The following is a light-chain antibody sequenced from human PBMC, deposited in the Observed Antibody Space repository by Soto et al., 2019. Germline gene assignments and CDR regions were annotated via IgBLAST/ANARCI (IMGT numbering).Light chain of an antibody. CDR3: QQYDSSPPSWT. J-gene: IGKJ1*01. CDR2: GAS. CDR1: QRVSY. Sequence: ETVLTQSPGTLSLSPGERVTLSCRASQRVSYLAWYQQKPGQAPRLLIYGASSRATGIPDRFSGSGSGTDFTLTISRLEPEDFAVYYCQQYDSSPPSWTFGQGTTVE. V-gene: IGKV3-20*01.